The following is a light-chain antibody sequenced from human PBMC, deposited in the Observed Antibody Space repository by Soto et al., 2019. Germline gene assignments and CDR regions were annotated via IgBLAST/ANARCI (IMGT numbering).Light chain of an antibody. CDR1: QSVASN. V-gene: IGKV3-15*01. Sequence: EIVMTQSPGSLSVSPGDGATLSCRASQSVASNVAWYQQKPGQGPRLLIHGASTRTAGVPARFSGSGSGTDFTLTISSLQSEDFAVYYCQQYHNWPPQYTFGQRTKLQIK. CDR2: GAS. CDR3: QQYHNWPPQYT. J-gene: IGKJ2*01.